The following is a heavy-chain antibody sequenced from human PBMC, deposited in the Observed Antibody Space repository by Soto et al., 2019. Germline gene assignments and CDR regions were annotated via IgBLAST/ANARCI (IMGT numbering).Heavy chain of an antibody. CDR3: AHXTIQVYGMDV. D-gene: IGHD5-18*01. CDR2: IYWDDDK. Sequence: QITLKESGPTLVKPTQTLTLTCTFSGFSLSTSGVGVGWIRQPPGKALEWLALIYWDDDKRYSPSLRSSLTTXXXTXXXQXXXXXXXXXXXXXXXXYXAHXTIQVYGMDVWGQGTTVTVSS. J-gene: IGHJ6*02. CDR1: GFSLSTSGVG. V-gene: IGHV2-5*02.